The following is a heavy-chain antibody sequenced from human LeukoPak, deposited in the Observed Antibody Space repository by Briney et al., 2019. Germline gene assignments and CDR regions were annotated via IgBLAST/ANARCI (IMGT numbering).Heavy chain of an antibody. V-gene: IGHV3-23*01. CDR3: TKDRYWSGAACHSDY. Sequence: GGSLRLSCAASGFTFSSYAMSWVRQAPGKGLEWFSAISGSGGSTYYADSVKGRFTISRDNSKNTLYVQMNSLRVEDTAVYYCTKDRYWSGAACHSDYWGQGTLVAVSS. CDR1: GFTFSSYA. CDR2: ISGSGGST. J-gene: IGHJ4*02. D-gene: IGHD2-15*01.